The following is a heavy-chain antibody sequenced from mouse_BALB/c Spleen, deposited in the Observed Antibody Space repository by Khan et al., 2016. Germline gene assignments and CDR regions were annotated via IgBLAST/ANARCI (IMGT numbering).Heavy chain of an antibody. J-gene: IGHJ1*01. D-gene: IGHD2-14*01. CDR2: INTYTGEP. Sequence: QIQLVQSGPELKKPGETVKISCKASGYTFTNYGMNWVKQAPGKGLKWMGWINTYTGEPTYADDFKGRFAFSLETSASTAYLQINNLKNEETATXYCARGKVRRGYFDVWGAGTTVTVSS. CDR1: GYTFTNYG. V-gene: IGHV9-3-1*01. CDR3: ARGKVRRGYFDV.